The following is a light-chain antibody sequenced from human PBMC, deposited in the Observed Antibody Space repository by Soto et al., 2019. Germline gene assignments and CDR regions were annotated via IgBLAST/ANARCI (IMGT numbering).Light chain of an antibody. V-gene: IGKV2-28*01. J-gene: IGKJ1*01. CDR2: LGS. Sequence: IVMTQSPLSLPVTPGEPASISCRSSQSLLSSNGYNYLDWYLQKPGQSPQLLIYLGSNRSSGVPDRFRGSGSCKDFPLEKSRVEAEDLGIYHCMQALRAPPTFGQETKVEI. CDR1: QSLLSSNGYNY. CDR3: MQALRAPPT.